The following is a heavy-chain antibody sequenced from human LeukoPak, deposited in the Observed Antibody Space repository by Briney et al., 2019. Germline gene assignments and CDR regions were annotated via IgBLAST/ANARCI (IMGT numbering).Heavy chain of an antibody. V-gene: IGHV4-59*01. CDR2: IYYSGST. CDR1: GGSISSYY. J-gene: IGHJ4*02. CDR3: ARVVYSSGCFDY. Sequence: PSETLSLTCTVSGGSISSYYWSWIRQPPGKGLEWIGYIYYSGSTNYNPSLKSRVTISVDTSKNQFSLKLSSVTAADTAVYYCARVVYSSGCFDYWGQGTLVIVSS. D-gene: IGHD6-19*01.